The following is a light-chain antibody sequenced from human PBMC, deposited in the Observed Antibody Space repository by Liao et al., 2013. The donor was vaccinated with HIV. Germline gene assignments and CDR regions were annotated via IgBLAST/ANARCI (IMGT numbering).Light chain of an antibody. CDR1: NLEDKY. CDR3: QVWDSSTVL. J-gene: IGLJ3*02. Sequence: SYELTQAPSVSVSPGQIATISCSGNNLEDKYVSWYEHQPGQSPVLVIYQDNKRPPGSPGRFSGSKSGNTATLTISGTQTMDEADYYCQVWDSSTVLFGGGTKLTVL. CDR2: QDN. V-gene: IGLV3-1*01.